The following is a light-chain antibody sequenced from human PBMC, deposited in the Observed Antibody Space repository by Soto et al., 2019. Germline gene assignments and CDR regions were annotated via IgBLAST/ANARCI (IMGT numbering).Light chain of an antibody. V-gene: IGLV2-14*01. CDR2: EVS. Sequence: QSVLTQPASVSGSPGQPITISCTGTSSDLGGYNYVSWYQQHPGKARKLMIYEVSNRPSGVSNRFSGSKSGNTASLTISGLQAEDEADYYCSSYTSSSTYVFGTGTKVTVL. CDR1: SSDLGGYNY. J-gene: IGLJ1*01. CDR3: SSYTSSSTYV.